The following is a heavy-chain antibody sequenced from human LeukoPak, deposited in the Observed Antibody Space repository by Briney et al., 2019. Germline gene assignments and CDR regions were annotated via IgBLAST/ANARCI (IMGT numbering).Heavy chain of an antibody. CDR1: GFTFSDYY. J-gene: IGHJ4*02. V-gene: IGHV3-11*06. Sequence: PGGSLRLSCVASGFTFSDYYMTWIRQAPGKGLEWVSYISGSSSDINYADSVKGRFTISRDNAKNSLYLQMNSLRAEDTALYYCTREPRDLDYWGQGTLVTVSS. CDR3: TREPRDLDY. D-gene: IGHD5-24*01. CDR2: ISGSSSDI.